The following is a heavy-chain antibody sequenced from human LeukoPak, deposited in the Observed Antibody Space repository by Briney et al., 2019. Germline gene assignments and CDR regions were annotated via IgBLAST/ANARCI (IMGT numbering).Heavy chain of an antibody. CDR3: ARGVTPDWFDP. CDR2: IYSGGTT. D-gene: IGHD2-21*02. CDR1: GFSVSSNF. Sequence: GGSLRLSCAASGFSVSSNFMTWVRQAPGKGLEWVSVIYSGGTTYYADSVKGRFTISRDNSKNTLYLQMNRLRAEDTAVYYCARGVTPDWFDPWGQGTLVTVSS. J-gene: IGHJ5*02. V-gene: IGHV3-66*01.